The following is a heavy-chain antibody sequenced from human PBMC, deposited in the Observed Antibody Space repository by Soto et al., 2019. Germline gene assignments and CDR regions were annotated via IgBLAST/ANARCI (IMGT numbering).Heavy chain of an antibody. Sequence: PGGSLRLSCAASGFTFSSYWMSWVRQAPGKGLEWVANIKQDGSEKYYVDSVKGRFTISRDNAKNSLYLQMNSLRAEDTAVYYCAREAYSSSWYGGHWFDPWGQGTLVTVSS. J-gene: IGHJ5*02. D-gene: IGHD6-13*01. CDR3: AREAYSSSWYGGHWFDP. CDR1: GFTFSSYW. CDR2: IKQDGSEK. V-gene: IGHV3-7*05.